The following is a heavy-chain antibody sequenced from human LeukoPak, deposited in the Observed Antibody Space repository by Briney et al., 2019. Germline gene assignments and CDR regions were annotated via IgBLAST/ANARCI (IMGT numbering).Heavy chain of an antibody. D-gene: IGHD3-10*01. CDR3: AREIFGSGSYPDY. V-gene: IGHV3-33*01. CDR2: IWHDASHT. CDR1: GLSFSTYA. J-gene: IGHJ4*02. Sequence: PGGSLTLSCAASGLSFSTYAMHWVRQATGKGLEWVAFIWHDASHTLYTDSVKGRFTISRDNSKNTVYLQMNSLGGEDTAVYYCAREIFGSGSYPDYWGQGTLVTVSS.